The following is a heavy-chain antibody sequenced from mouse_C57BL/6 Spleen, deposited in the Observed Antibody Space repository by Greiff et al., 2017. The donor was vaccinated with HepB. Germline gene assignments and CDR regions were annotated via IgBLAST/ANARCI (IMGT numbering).Heavy chain of an antibody. CDR3: ARLLGRGAMDY. CDR1: GYAFSSYW. V-gene: IGHV1-80*01. D-gene: IGHD4-1*01. J-gene: IGHJ4*01. Sequence: VKLQQSGAELVKPGASVKISCKASGYAFSSYWMNWVKQRPGKGLEWIGQIYPGDGDTNYNGKFKGKATLTADKSSSTAYMQLSSLTSEDSAVYFCARLLGRGAMDYWGQGTSVTVSS. CDR2: IYPGDGDT.